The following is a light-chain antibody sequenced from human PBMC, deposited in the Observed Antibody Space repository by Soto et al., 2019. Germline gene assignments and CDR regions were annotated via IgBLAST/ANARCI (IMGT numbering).Light chain of an antibody. J-gene: IGKJ2*01. Sequence: EIVLTQSPGTLSLSPGERATLSCRASQSLNSGYLAWYQQKPGQAPRLLIYGASSRATGIPARFSGSRSGTDFTLTISRLEPEDFAVYYCQQYGSSPYTFGQGTKLEIK. CDR3: QQYGSSPYT. CDR2: GAS. V-gene: IGKV3-20*01. CDR1: QSLNSGY.